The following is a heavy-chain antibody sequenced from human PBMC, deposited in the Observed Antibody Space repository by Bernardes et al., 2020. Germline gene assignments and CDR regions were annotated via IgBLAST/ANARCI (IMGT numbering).Heavy chain of an antibody. CDR2: VYYTGST. CDR3: ARDHRSLNRAYYYYFDY. J-gene: IGHJ4*02. D-gene: IGHD3-22*01. Sequence: SETLSLTCTVSGGSVSSCTYYWSWIRQPPGKGLEWIGNVYYTGSTNYNPSLKSRVTILVDTSKNQFSLKLSSVTAADTAVYYCARDHRSLNRAYYYYFDYWGQGTLVTVSS. CDR1: GGSVSSCTYY. V-gene: IGHV4-61*01.